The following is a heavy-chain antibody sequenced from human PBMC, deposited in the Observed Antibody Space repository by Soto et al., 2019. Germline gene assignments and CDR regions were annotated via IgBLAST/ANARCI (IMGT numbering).Heavy chain of an antibody. CDR3: ARVIMICGVANLGSYFDY. V-gene: IGHV1-18*01. Sequence: QVQLVQSGTEVKKPGASVKVSCKASGYTFSNFGLSWVRQAPGQGLEWMGWISPSNGQTIYAQNFHGRVTLTTDTSTATAHMELRSLISDDTAVYYCARVIMICGVANLGSYFDYWGQGTRVTVSA. CDR2: ISPSNGQT. J-gene: IGHJ4*02. CDR1: GYTFSNFG. D-gene: IGHD3-3*01.